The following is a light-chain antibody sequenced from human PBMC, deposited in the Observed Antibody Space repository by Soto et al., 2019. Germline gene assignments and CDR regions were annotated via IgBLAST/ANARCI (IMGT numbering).Light chain of an antibody. CDR2: AAS. J-gene: IGKJ2*01. CDR3: QQFNSYPRT. CDR1: QGISSY. V-gene: IGKV1-9*01. Sequence: DIQLTQSPSFLSASVGDRVTITCRASQGISSYLAWYQQKPGKAPKLLIYAASTLQSGVPSSFSGSGSGTEFTITISSRQPEDFATYYCQQFNSYPRTFGQGTKLEIK.